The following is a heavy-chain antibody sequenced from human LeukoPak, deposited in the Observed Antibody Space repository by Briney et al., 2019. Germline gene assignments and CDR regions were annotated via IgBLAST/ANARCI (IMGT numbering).Heavy chain of an antibody. Sequence: GGSLRLSCVASGFTFSGFSMSWVRQPPGKGLEWVSVIASGGDITYYADSVKGRFTISRDNSKSTLYLQLNSLRAEDTALYYCARDRYCSGGSCSSVRFDPWGQGTLVTASS. D-gene: IGHD2-15*01. J-gene: IGHJ5*02. CDR2: IASGGDIT. CDR3: ARDRYCSGGSCSSVRFDP. V-gene: IGHV3-23*01. CDR1: GFTFSGFS.